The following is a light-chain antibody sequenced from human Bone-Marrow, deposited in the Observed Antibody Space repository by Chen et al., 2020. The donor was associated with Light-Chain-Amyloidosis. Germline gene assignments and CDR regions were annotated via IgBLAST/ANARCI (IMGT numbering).Light chain of an antibody. J-gene: IGKJ1*01. V-gene: IGKV1-39*01. CDR3: QQSYSTSTWT. CDR2: AAS. CDR1: QSISSY. Sequence: DIQMNQSPSSLSASVGDRVTITCRASQSISSYLNWYQQKPGKAPKLLIYAASILQSGVPSRFSGSGSGTDFTLTISSLQPEDFATYYCQQSYSTSTWTFGQGTKVEIK.